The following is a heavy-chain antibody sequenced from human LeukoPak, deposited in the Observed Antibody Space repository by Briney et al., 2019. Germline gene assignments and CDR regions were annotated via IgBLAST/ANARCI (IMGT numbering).Heavy chain of an antibody. CDR2: INPSGGST. D-gene: IGHD4-17*01. CDR3: AGSTVTTSAPEAYYMDV. V-gene: IGHV1-46*01. Sequence: ASVKVSCKASGYTFTSYGISWVRQAPGQGLEWMGIINPSGGSTSYAQKFQGRVTMTRDMSTSTVYMELSSLRSEDTAVYYCAGSTVTTSAPEAYYMDVWGKGTTVTVSS. CDR1: GYTFTSYG. J-gene: IGHJ6*03.